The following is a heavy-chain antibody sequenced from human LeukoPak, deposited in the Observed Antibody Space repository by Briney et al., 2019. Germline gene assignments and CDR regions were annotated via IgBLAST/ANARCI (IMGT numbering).Heavy chain of an antibody. CDR1: GYTFTGYY. Sequence: ASVKVSCKASGYTFTGYYMHWVRQAPGQGLEWMGWINPNSGGTNYAQKFQGWVTMTRDTSISTAYMELSRLRSDDTAVYYCATGPPDIVVVPAAPRPYFDYWGQGTLVTVSS. J-gene: IGHJ4*02. CDR2: INPNSGGT. D-gene: IGHD2-2*01. V-gene: IGHV1-2*04. CDR3: ATGPPDIVVVPAAPRPYFDY.